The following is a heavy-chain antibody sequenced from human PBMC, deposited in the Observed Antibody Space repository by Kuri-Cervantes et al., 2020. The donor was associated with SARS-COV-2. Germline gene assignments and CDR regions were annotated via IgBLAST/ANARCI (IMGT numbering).Heavy chain of an antibody. J-gene: IGHJ5*02. D-gene: IGHD3-10*01. CDR2: IKQDGSEK. Sequence: GESLKISCAASGFTFSSYWMSWVRQAPGKGLEWVANIKQDGSEKYYVDSVKGRFTISRDNAKNSLYLQMNSLRAEDTAVYYCARDRSVVRGVGWFDPWGQGTLVTVSS. CDR1: GFTFSSYW. V-gene: IGHV3-7*01. CDR3: ARDRSVVRGVGWFDP.